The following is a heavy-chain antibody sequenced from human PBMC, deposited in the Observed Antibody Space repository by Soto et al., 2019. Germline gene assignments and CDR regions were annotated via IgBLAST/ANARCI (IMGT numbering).Heavy chain of an antibody. J-gene: IGHJ4*02. D-gene: IGHD3-10*01. Sequence: QITLEESGPAVVKPIQTLTLTCTFSGFSLSNSGESVGWIRQPPGKALEWLGLIYWNGIERYNPSLKRRLSITKDTSKNHVLLTVTNMDPVDTATYFCAHGDPLDFHYWGQGTLVTVSP. CDR2: IYWNGIE. CDR1: GFSLSNSGES. V-gene: IGHV2-5*01. CDR3: AHGDPLDFHY.